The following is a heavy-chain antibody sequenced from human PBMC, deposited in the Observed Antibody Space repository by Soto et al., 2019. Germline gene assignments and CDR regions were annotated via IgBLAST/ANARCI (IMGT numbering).Heavy chain of an antibody. CDR3: ASSLLVGYGLEGESD. D-gene: IGHD5-18*01. CDR2: ISAYNGNT. Sequence: QVQLVQSGAEVKKPGASVKVSCKASGYTFTSYGISWVRQAPGQGLEWMGWISAYNGNTNYAQKLQGRVTMTTDTSTRTAYMELRSLRSDGTAVYYCASSLLVGYGLEGESDWGQGTLVTVSS. CDR1: GYTFTSYG. J-gene: IGHJ4*02. V-gene: IGHV1-18*01.